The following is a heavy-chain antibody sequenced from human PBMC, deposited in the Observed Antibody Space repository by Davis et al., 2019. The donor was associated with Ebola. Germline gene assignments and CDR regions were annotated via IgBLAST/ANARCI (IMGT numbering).Heavy chain of an antibody. CDR2: IYYSGST. CDR3: ARDGYSSGWYAGIDY. D-gene: IGHD6-19*01. Sequence: SETLSLTCTVSGGSISSGGYYWSWIRQHPGKGLEWIGYIYYSGSTNYNPSLKSRVTISVDTSKNQFSLKLSSVTAADTAVYYCARDGYSSGWYAGIDYWGQGTLVTVSS. J-gene: IGHJ4*02. V-gene: IGHV4-61*08. CDR1: GGSISSGGYY.